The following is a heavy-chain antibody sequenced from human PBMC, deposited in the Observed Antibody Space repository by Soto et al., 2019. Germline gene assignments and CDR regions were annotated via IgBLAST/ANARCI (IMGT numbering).Heavy chain of an antibody. V-gene: IGHV4-34*01. CDR1: GGSFSGYY. D-gene: IGHD2-2*01. Sequence: QVQLQQWGAGLLKPSETLSLTCAVYGGSFSGYYWSWIRQPPGKGLEWIGEINHSGSTNYNPSLKSRVTISVDTSKNQFSLKLSSVTASDTAVYYCARGIKYCISTSCYFYYYYMDVWGKGTTVTVSS. CDR2: INHSGST. J-gene: IGHJ6*03. CDR3: ARGIKYCISTSCYFYYYYMDV.